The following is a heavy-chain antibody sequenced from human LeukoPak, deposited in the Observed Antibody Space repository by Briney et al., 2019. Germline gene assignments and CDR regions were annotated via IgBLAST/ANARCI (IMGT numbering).Heavy chain of an antibody. J-gene: IGHJ4*02. CDR1: GGTFSSYA. CDR3: ARVGGSGSYTSHYFDY. V-gene: IGHV1-69*13. CDR2: IIPIFTTA. Sequence: GASVKVSCKASGGTFSSYAISWVRQAPGQGLEWMGGIIPIFTTANHAQKFQARVTITADESTSTAYMELSSLRSEDTAVYYCARVGGSGSYTSHYFDYWGQGTLVTVSS. D-gene: IGHD3-10*01.